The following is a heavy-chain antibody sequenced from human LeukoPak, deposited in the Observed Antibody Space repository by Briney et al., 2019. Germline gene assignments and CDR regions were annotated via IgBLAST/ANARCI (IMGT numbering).Heavy chain of an antibody. CDR2: IYYSGST. CDR1: GASFSSYY. V-gene: IGHV4-59*01. CDR3: ARDTRSGYSHY. J-gene: IGHJ4*02. D-gene: IGHD3-3*01. Sequence: SETLSLTCTVSGASFSSYYWSWIRQPPGKRLEWIRYIYYSGSTDYNPSLKSRVTISVDTSKNQFSLKLSSVTAADTAVYYCARDTRSGYSHYWGQGTLVTVSS.